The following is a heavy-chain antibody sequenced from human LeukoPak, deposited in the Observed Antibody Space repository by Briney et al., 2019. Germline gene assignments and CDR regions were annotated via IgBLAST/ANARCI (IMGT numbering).Heavy chain of an antibody. CDR3: ARALDYGEDY. J-gene: IGHJ4*02. D-gene: IGHD4-17*01. V-gene: IGHV4-4*02. CDR1: GGSISSSNW. Sequence: PSETLSLTCAVSGGSISSSNWWNWVRQPPGKGLEWIGEIYHSGSTNYNPSLKSRVTISVDTSKNQFSLKLSSVTAADTAVYYCARALDYGEDYWGQGTLVTVSS. CDR2: IYHSGST.